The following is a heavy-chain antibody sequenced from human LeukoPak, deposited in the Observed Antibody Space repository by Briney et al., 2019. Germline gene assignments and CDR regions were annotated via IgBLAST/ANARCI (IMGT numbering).Heavy chain of an antibody. CDR1: GFSVTNNY. V-gene: IGHV3-23*01. Sequence: GGSLRLSCAVSGFSVTNNYMSWVRQAPGKGLEWVSTLSDTGGKTYYADSVKGRFTISRDNSKNTLYLQMNSLRAEDTAVYYCAKVGLRLGGDYWGQGALVTVSS. CDR3: AKVGLRLGGDY. D-gene: IGHD5-12*01. J-gene: IGHJ4*02. CDR2: LSDTGGKT.